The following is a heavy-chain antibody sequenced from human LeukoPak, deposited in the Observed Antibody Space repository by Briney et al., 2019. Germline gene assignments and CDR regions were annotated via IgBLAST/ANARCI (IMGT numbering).Heavy chain of an antibody. D-gene: IGHD5-12*01. CDR2: ISSSSSYI. CDR3: ARWGGYSGYDSDY. CDR1: GFTFSSYS. Sequence: GGSLRLSCAASGFTFSSYSMNWVRQAPGKGLEWVSSISSSSSYIYYADSVKGRFTISRDNAKNSLYLQMSSLRAEDTAVYYCARWGGYSGYDSDYWGQGTLVTVSS. J-gene: IGHJ4*02. V-gene: IGHV3-21*01.